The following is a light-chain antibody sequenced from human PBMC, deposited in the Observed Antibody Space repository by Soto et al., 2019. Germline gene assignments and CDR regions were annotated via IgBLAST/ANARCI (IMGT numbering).Light chain of an antibody. CDR3: QQRNYWQVT. V-gene: IGKV1-6*01. CDR2: AAS. J-gene: IGKJ5*01. Sequence: AIQMTQSPSSLSASVGDRVTITCRASQGIRNDLDWFQQKPGKAPKLLIYAASNLQSGVPARFSGSGSGTDFTLTISSLQPEDFATYYCQQRNYWQVTFGQGTRLEIK. CDR1: QGIRND.